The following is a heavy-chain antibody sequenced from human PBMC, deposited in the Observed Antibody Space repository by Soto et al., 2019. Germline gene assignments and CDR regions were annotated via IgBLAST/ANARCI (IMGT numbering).Heavy chain of an antibody. J-gene: IGHJ3*02. CDR2: IIPIFGTA. CDR3: ARDRAGDYYGSGKLLQGAFDI. Sequence: QVQLVQSGAEVKKPESSVKVSCKASGGTFSSYAISWVRQAPGQGLEWMGGIIPIFGTANYAQKFQGRVTITADQSTSTAYMELRSLRSEDIAVYYCARDRAGDYYGSGKLLQGAFDIWGQGTMVIVSS. D-gene: IGHD3-10*01. CDR1: GGTFSSYA. V-gene: IGHV1-69*01.